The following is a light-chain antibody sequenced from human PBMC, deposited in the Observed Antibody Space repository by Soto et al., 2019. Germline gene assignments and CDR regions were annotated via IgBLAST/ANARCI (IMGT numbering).Light chain of an antibody. CDR3: QQYDSIPFT. J-gene: IGKJ3*01. Sequence: DIQMTQSPSSLSASVGDRVTITCQASQDISKYLNWYQQKPGKAPKLLIYDASNLEAGVPSWFSGTGSGTFYTFTISSLHPEDFATYHCQQYDSIPFTFGPGTKVEIK. CDR1: QDISKY. CDR2: DAS. V-gene: IGKV1-33*01.